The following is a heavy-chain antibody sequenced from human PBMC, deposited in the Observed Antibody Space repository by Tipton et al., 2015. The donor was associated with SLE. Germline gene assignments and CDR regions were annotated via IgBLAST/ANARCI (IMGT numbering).Heavy chain of an antibody. Sequence: SLRLSCTTSGFNFGDYTMSWVRQAPGKGLECVGFISSKLSGVRPAYAASLKGRITISRDDSKNIAYLQMDSLKSEDTAVYYCTGGSDGDKIEYWGQGTLVTVSS. J-gene: IGHJ4*02. CDR1: GFNFGDYT. CDR3: TGGSDGDKIEY. CDR2: ISSKLSGVRP. V-gene: IGHV3-49*04. D-gene: IGHD2-21*02.